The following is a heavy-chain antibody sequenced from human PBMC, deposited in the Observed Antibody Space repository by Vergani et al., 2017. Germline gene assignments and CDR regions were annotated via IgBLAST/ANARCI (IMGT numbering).Heavy chain of an antibody. V-gene: IGHV1-69*12. CDR2: IIPFFGTP. J-gene: IGHJ6*02. D-gene: IGHD5-18*01. Sequence: QVQLVQSGAEVKKPGSSVMVSCKASGDTFSTYAISWVRQAPGQGLEWMGGIIPFFGTPKYAQKFRGRVTITADESTSTAYMDVSSLRSEDTAVYYCARDRXSDTAVAYYAMDVWGQGTTVTVSS. CDR3: ARDRXSDTAVAYYAMDV. CDR1: GDTFSTYA.